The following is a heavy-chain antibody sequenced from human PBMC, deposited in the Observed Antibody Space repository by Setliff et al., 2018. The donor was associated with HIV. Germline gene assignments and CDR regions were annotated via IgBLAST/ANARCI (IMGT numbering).Heavy chain of an antibody. D-gene: IGHD6-13*01. J-gene: IGHJ4*02. CDR3: ARDSSSWYEFYFDC. V-gene: IGHV3-15*01. Sequence: GSLRLSCAASGFTFSNAWMSWVRQAPGKGLEWVGRIKSKTDGGTTDYAAPVKGRFTISRDDSKNTLYLQMNSLRAEDTAVYYCARDSSSWYEFYFDCWGQGTLVT. CDR1: GFTFSNAW. CDR2: IKSKTDGGTT.